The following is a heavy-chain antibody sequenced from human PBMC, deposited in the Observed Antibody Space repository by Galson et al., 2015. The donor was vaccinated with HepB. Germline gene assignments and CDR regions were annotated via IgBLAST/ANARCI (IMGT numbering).Heavy chain of an antibody. Sequence: SLRLSCAASTFIFSTYSMNWVRQAPGKGLEWVSAISDSGGSSYHADSEKGRFTISRDYSKNTLYLQMDTLRSDDTAVYYCARGVSVVSGPSGWYGGWFDPWGQGTLVTVSS. CDR2: ISDSGGSS. V-gene: IGHV3-23*01. CDR3: ARGVSVVSGPSGWYGGWFDP. D-gene: IGHD6-19*01. CDR1: TFIFSTYS. J-gene: IGHJ5*02.